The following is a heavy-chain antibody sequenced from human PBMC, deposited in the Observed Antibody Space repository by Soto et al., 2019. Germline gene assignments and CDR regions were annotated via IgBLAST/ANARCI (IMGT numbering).Heavy chain of an antibody. Sequence: DVQLVESGGGLVKPGGSLRLSCRTSGFTFSKAWMRWVRQAPGKGLEWVGRIRSNADGGTVEYAAPVKGRFIISRDDSTNTFYLEMNSLDSEDTGVYYCTAAGVGGRVLSGMAVWGQGTAVTVS. V-gene: IGHV3-15*01. CDR3: TAAGVGGRVLSGMAV. J-gene: IGHJ6*02. D-gene: IGHD3-16*01. CDR2: IRSNADGGTV. CDR1: GFTFSKAW.